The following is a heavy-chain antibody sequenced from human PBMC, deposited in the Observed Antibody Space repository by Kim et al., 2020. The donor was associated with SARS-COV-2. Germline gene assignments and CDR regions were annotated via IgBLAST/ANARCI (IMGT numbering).Heavy chain of an antibody. CDR3: ARDLAYYDRSDYLFDY. Sequence: GGSLRLSCAASGFTFSHYTMNWVRQAPGKGLEWVSSIGASSENITYADSGRGRFTISTDNANNSLFLQMNSLRDEDTAVYYFARDLAYYDRSDYLFDYWGQGTLVSVSS. D-gene: IGHD3-22*01. V-gene: IGHV3-48*02. CDR2: IGASSENI. J-gene: IGHJ4*02. CDR1: GFTFSHYT.